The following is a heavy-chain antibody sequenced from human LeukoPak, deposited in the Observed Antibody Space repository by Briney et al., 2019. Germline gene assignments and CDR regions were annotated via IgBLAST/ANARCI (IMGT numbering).Heavy chain of an antibody. D-gene: IGHD2-21*01. CDR3: ARGNLVAYYFDY. CDR2: MNPNSGNT. Sequence: ASVKVSCKASGYTFSNYDINWVRQATGQGLEWMGWMNPNSGNTGYAQKFQGRVTMTRNTSISTAYMELSSLRSEDTAVYYCARGNLVAYYFDYWGQGTLVTVSS. CDR1: GYTFSNYD. V-gene: IGHV1-8*01. J-gene: IGHJ4*02.